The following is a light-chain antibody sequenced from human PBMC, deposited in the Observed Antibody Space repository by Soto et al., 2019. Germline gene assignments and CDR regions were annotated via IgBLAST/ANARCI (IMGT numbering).Light chain of an antibody. CDR3: QRYGTSLTWT. CDR1: QSVSSK. J-gene: IGKJ1*01. V-gene: IGKV3-20*01. Sequence: EIVPTQSPATLSVSPGERSTPSCKASQSVSSKLAWYQQKPCQAPRLLLYGASTRATGIPDRFSGSGSETDFTLTISRLEPEDFAVYYCQRYGTSLTWTFGQGTKVDIK. CDR2: GAS.